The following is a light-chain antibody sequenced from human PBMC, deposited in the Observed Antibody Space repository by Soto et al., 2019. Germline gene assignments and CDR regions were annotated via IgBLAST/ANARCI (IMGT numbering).Light chain of an antibody. CDR1: SSNIGAGYD. CDR3: QYYDSSLSAYV. V-gene: IGLV1-40*01. CDR2: GNS. J-gene: IGLJ1*01. Sequence: QPVLAQPPSVSGAPGQKVTISCTGSSSNIGAGYDLHWYQQLPGTAPKLLLYGNSNQPSGVPDRFSGSKSGTSASLAITGLQAEDEADDYCQYYDSSLSAYVFGTGTKLTVL.